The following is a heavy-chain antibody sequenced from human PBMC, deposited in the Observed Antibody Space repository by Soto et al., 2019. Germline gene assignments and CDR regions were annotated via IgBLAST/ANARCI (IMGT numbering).Heavy chain of an antibody. CDR2: VFYTVFS. D-gene: IGHD1-20*01. CDR1: GASISGSYYS. Sequence: PSETLSLTCAVSGASISGSYYSWASLRPSPGKGPEWIGSVFYTVFSSYNPSLASRVSVSVDTSESQFSLKLSAVTAADTAVYYCATSQKGYNWNYFDHWGQGALVTVSS. J-gene: IGHJ4*02. V-gene: IGHV4-39*01. CDR3: ATSQKGYNWNYFDH.